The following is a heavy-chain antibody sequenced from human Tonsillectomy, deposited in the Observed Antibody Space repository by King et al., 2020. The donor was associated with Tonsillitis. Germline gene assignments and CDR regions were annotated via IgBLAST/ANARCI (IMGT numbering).Heavy chain of an antibody. V-gene: IGHV3-66*01. CDR2: IYSGGST. J-gene: IGHJ4*02. D-gene: IGHD3-16*01. Sequence: DVQLVESGGGLVQPGGSLRLSCAASGFTVSSNYMSWGRQAPGKGLEWVSVIYSGGSTYYADSVKGRFTISRDNSKNTLYLQMNSLRAEDTAVYYCARDLLVWGSYINWGQGTLVTVSS. CDR3: ARDLLVWGSYIN. CDR1: GFTVSSNY.